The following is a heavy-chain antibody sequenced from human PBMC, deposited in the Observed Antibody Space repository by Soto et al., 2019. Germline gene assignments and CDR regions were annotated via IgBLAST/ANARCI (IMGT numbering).Heavy chain of an antibody. V-gene: IGHV3-33*01. CDR3: ARDMSNILTGYYPSYYYYGMDV. CDR2: IWYDGSNK. Sequence: GGSLRLSCAASGFTFSSYGMHWVRQAPGKGLEWVAVIWYDGSNKYYADSVKGRFTISRDNSKNTLYLQMNSLRAEDTAVYYCARDMSNILTGYYPSYYYYGMDVWGQGTTVTVSS. CDR1: GFTFSSYG. D-gene: IGHD3-9*01. J-gene: IGHJ6*02.